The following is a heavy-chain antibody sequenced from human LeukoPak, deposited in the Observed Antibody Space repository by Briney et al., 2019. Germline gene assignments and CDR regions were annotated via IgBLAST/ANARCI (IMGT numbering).Heavy chain of an antibody. CDR3: AKHLRTNFWFFDH. Sequence: GGSLRLSCAASGFTFSTYALSWVRQAPGKGLEWVSLVSGTGYQTDYADSVKGRFTISRDNSKNTLYLQMNSLKAEDTAVYYCAKHLRTNFWFFDHWGQGTLVTVSS. CDR2: VSGTGYQT. D-gene: IGHD3-9*01. J-gene: IGHJ4*02. CDR1: GFTFSTYA. V-gene: IGHV3-23*01.